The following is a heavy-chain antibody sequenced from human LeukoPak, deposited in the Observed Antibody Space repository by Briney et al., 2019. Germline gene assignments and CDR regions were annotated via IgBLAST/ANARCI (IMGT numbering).Heavy chain of an antibody. Sequence: PGGSLRLSCAASGFTFSSYGMHWVRQAPGKGLDWVAFIRYDGSNKYYADSVKGRFTISRDNSKNTLYLQMNSLRAEDTAVYYCAREDSGWYVSDYWGQGTLVTVSS. V-gene: IGHV3-30*02. CDR2: IRYDGSNK. CDR1: GFTFSSYG. CDR3: AREDSGWYVSDY. J-gene: IGHJ4*02. D-gene: IGHD6-19*01.